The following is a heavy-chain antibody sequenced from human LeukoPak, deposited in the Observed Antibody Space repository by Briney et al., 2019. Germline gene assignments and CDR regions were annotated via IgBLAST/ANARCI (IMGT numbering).Heavy chain of an antibody. CDR2: INQDGSQK. D-gene: IGHD4-17*01. CDR1: GCTYSSYW. J-gene: IGHJ4*02. CDR3: ARDWFDGDYDRFDY. Sequence: GGSLTPSCAVSGCTYSSYWMSWFGQAPGKGLEGVANINQDGSQKLSLDSVKERFTIYRDNAKNSLSLQMKSLRVEDTAVYYCARDWFDGDYDRFDYWGRGTLVTVSS. V-gene: IGHV3-7*03.